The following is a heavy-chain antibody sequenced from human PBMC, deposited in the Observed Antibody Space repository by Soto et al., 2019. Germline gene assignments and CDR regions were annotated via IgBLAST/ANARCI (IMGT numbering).Heavy chain of an antibody. CDR1: GYTFTSYG. Sequence: GASVKVSCKASGYTFTSYGINWVRQAPGRGLEWMGWINPGNGNTKYSQQFQGRVIIDRDTSASTAYMELSSLRSEDTAGYYWARGGYFDSSNYLAYWGLGTLVTVSS. J-gene: IGHJ4*02. D-gene: IGHD3-22*01. CDR3: ARGGYFDSSNYLAY. V-gene: IGHV1-3*01. CDR2: INPGNGNT.